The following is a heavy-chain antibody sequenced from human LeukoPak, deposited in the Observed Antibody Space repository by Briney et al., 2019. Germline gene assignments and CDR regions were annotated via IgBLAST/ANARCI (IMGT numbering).Heavy chain of an antibody. V-gene: IGHV4-4*07. Sequence: KPSETLSLTCTVSGGSISSYYWSWIRQPAGKGLEWIGRIYTSGSTNYNPSLKSRVTMSVDTSKNQFSLKLSSVTAADTAVYYCASYRIGPYGGYAAFDYWGQGTLVTVSS. CDR3: ASYRIGPYGGYAAFDY. CDR1: GGSISSYY. J-gene: IGHJ4*02. D-gene: IGHD5-12*01. CDR2: IYTSGST.